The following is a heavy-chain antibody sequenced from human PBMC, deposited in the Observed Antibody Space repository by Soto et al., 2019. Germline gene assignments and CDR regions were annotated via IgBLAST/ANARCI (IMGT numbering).Heavy chain of an antibody. CDR2: ISGSGGST. CDR3: AKDHGRLYYYYMDV. D-gene: IGHD2-21*02. CDR1: GFTFSSYA. J-gene: IGHJ6*03. V-gene: IGHV3-23*01. Sequence: GGSMRLSSAASGFTFSSYAMSWVRQAPGKGLEWVSAISGSGGSTYYADSVKGRFTISRDNSKNTLYLQMNSLRAEDTAVYYCAKDHGRLYYYYMDVWGKGTTVTVSS.